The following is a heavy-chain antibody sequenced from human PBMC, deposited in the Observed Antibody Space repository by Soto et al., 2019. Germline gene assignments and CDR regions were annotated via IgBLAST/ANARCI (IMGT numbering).Heavy chain of an antibody. Sequence: PSETLSLTCTVSGGSISSSSYYWAWVRQPPGKGLEWIGSIYYSGTTNYNPSLKSRVTISVDTSKNQFSLKLSSVTAADTAVYYCARQRFTYYYGSVTLYYFDYWGQGTLVTVSS. D-gene: IGHD3-10*01. CDR2: IYYSGTT. V-gene: IGHV4-39*07. CDR1: GGSISSSSYY. CDR3: ARQRFTYYYGSVTLYYFDY. J-gene: IGHJ4*02.